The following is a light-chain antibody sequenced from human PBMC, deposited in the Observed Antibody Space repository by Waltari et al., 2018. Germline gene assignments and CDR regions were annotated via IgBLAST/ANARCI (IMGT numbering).Light chain of an antibody. CDR1: SSDVGNYNF. Sequence: QSALTQPASVSGSPGQSITISCTGTSSDVGNYNFVSWYQHHPGKAPRLMIYEDTKRHAGVSNRFSGSKSGNTASLTISGLQAKDEADYYCCSYTDSTTLVFGGGTGLTVL. V-gene: IGLV2-23*01. CDR3: CSYTDSTTLV. J-gene: IGLJ2*01. CDR2: EDT.